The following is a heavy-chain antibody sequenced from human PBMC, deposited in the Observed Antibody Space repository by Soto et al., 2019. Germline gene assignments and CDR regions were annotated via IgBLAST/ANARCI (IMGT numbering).Heavy chain of an antibody. D-gene: IGHD7-27*01. CDR3: ARDLSWGSNWYYYMDV. V-gene: IGHV3-48*01. J-gene: IGHJ6*03. CDR2: ISSSSSVI. CDR1: GFTFSGYS. Sequence: GGSLRLTCAASGFTFSGYSMNWVRQAPGKGLEWVSYISSSSSVIDYADSVKGRFTVSRDNARNSLYLQMDSLRAEDTAVYYCARDLSWGSNWYYYMDVWGKGTTVTVS.